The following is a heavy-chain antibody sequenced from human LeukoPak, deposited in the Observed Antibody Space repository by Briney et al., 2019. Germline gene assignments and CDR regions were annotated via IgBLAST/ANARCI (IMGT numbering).Heavy chain of an antibody. CDR2: IFRAGNT. J-gene: IGHJ4*02. D-gene: IGHD4-23*01. CDR3: ARVVPVGGNDY. Sequence: PSETLSLTCAVSGYSIGSGYYWGWIRQPPGKGPEWLGTIFRAGNTYYNPSLKSRVTISVDTSRNQFSLKLSSVTAADTAMYYCARVVPVGGNDYWGQGTLVTVSS. V-gene: IGHV4-38-2*01. CDR1: GYSIGSGYY.